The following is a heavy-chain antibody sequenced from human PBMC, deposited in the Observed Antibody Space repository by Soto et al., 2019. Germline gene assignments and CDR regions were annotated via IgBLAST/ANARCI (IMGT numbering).Heavy chain of an antibody. CDR3: ARAFIHYYGSGSVSHDAFDI. V-gene: IGHV4-39*01. J-gene: IGHJ3*02. D-gene: IGHD3-10*01. CDR1: GGSISSSSYY. Sequence: QLQLQESGPGLVKPSETLSLTCTVSGGSISSSSYYWGWIRQPPGKGLEWIGSIYYSGSTYYNPSLKSRVTISVDTSKNQFSLKLSSVTAADTAVYYCARAFIHYYGSGSVSHDAFDIWGQGTMVTVSS. CDR2: IYYSGST.